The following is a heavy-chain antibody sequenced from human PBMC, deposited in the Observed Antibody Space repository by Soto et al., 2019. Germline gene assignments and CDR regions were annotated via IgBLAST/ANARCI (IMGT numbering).Heavy chain of an antibody. D-gene: IGHD1-20*01. CDR2: IKSDGSSI. V-gene: IGHV3-74*01. Sequence: PGGSLRLSCAASGFTFSNHWMHWVRQGPEKGPVWVSRIKSDGSSINYADSVKGRFTISRDNAKNTLYLQMNSLRADDTAVYFCARGFDITGTATLLFDYWGQGILVTVSS. CDR1: GFTFSNHW. J-gene: IGHJ4*02. CDR3: ARGFDITGTATLLFDY.